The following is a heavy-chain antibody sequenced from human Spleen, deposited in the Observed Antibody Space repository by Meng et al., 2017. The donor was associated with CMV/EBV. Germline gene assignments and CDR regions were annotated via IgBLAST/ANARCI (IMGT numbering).Heavy chain of an antibody. Sequence: QVQLVESGGGVVQPGRSLRRSCSASGFTFSSYAMHWVRQAPGKGLEWVAVISYDGSNKYYADSVKGRFTISRDNSKNTLYLQMNSLRAEDTAVYYCARDTDTAMGTTAVDYWGQGTLVTVSS. V-gene: IGHV3-30-3*01. CDR1: GFTFSSYA. J-gene: IGHJ4*02. CDR2: ISYDGSNK. CDR3: ARDTDTAMGTTAVDY. D-gene: IGHD5-18*01.